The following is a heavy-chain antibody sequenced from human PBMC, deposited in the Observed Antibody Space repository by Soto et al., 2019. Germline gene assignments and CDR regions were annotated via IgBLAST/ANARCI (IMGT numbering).Heavy chain of an antibody. D-gene: IGHD3-16*01. V-gene: IGHV4-4*07. CDR3: ARDQFGAADF. CDR1: GDSMSRYY. J-gene: IGHJ3*01. CDR2: ISATGTT. Sequence: QVQLQESGPGLVEPSETLSLTCTVSGDSMSRYYWSWIRQSAEKGLEWIGRISATGTTSYIPSLKSRITLSVDTSKNQFSLNLKFVTAADTAVYFCARDQFGAADFWGQGTVVTVS.